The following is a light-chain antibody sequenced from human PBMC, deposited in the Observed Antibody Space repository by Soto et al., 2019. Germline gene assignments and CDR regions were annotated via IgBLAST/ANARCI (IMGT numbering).Light chain of an antibody. CDR2: EVN. V-gene: IGLV2-14*01. CDR1: SSDVGDYNY. CDR3: SSYTSSSTYV. Sequence: QSVLTQPASVSGSPGQSITISCTGASSDVGDYNYVSWYQHHPGKAPKLLIYEVNNRPSGVSDRFSGSKSGNVASLTISWLQAEDEAYYYCSSYTSSSTYVFGTGTKVTVL. J-gene: IGLJ1*01.